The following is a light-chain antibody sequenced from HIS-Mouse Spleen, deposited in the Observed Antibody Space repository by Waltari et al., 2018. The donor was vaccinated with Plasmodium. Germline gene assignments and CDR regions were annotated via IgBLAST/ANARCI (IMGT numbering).Light chain of an antibody. J-gene: IGLJ2*01. CDR2: QDS. Sequence: SYELTQPPSVSVSPGQTASITCSGAKLGDKYACWYQQKPGQSPVLVIYQDSKRPSGIPERFSGYNSGNTDTLTISGTQAMDEADYYCQAWDSSTVVFGGGTKLTVL. V-gene: IGLV3-1*01. CDR3: QAWDSSTVV. CDR1: KLGDKY.